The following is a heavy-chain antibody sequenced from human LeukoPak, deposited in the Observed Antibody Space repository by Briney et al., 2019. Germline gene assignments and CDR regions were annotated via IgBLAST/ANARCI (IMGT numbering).Heavy chain of an antibody. CDR2: INLSGSAK. CDR1: GFDFSASW. D-gene: IGHD2-15*01. CDR3: AACGLHRNY. Sequence: GGSLRLSCSASGFDFSASWMNGVRQVPGKRPEWGGDINLSGSAKLYADSVKGRGTDSRDNAQNSLYLHIPSLRVEDTAVYYCAACGLHRNYWGQGPLVTVSS. V-gene: IGHV3-7*01. J-gene: IGHJ4*02.